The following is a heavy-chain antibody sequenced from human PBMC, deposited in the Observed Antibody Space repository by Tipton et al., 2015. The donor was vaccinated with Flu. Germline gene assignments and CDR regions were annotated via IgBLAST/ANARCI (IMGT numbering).Heavy chain of an antibody. D-gene: IGHD2/OR15-2a*01. CDR1: GGSFSGYY. Sequence: TLSLTCAVYGGSFSGYYWSWIRQPPGKGLEWIGEINHSGSTNYNPSLKSRVTISVDTSKNQFSLKLSSVTAADTAVHYCARRGLLWYFDLWGRGTLVTVSS. CDR2: INHSGST. CDR3: ARRGLLWYFDL. J-gene: IGHJ2*01. V-gene: IGHV4-34*01.